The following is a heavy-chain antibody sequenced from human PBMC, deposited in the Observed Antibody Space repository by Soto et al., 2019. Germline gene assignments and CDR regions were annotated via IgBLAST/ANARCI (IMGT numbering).Heavy chain of an antibody. Sequence: QVQLVQSGAEVMKPGSSVKVSCKASGGTFSSYAISWVRQAPGQGLEWMGGIIPIFGTANYAQKFQGRVTITADESTSTANMELSSLRSEDTAVYYCARVAGSGWLYVMYVWGQGTTVTVSS. CDR1: GGTFSSYA. V-gene: IGHV1-69*01. CDR3: ARVAGSGWLYVMYV. J-gene: IGHJ6*02. D-gene: IGHD6-19*01. CDR2: IIPIFGTA.